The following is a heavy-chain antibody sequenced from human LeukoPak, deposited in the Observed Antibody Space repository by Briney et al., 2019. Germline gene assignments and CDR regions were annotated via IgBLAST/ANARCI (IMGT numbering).Heavy chain of an antibody. CDR2: VSGSGSNT. CDR3: VKGRNVVPAGNLFDC. D-gene: IGHD2-2*01. J-gene: IGHJ4*02. CDR1: GFAFSNYA. V-gene: IGHV3-23*01. Sequence: GGSLRLSCAASGFAFSNYAMGWVRQAPGKGLGWVSVVSGSGSNTYYADSVKGRFAISRDNSKNTLYLQMSSLTAEDTAVYYCVKGRNVVPAGNLFDCWGQGTLVTVSS.